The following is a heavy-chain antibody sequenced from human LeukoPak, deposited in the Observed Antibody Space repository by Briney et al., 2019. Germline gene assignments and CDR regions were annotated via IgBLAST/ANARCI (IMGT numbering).Heavy chain of an antibody. CDR2: ISGSGEST. CDR3: AKRGDSGACNDY. J-gene: IGHJ4*02. CDR1: GFTFSSYS. D-gene: IGHD2-21*01. V-gene: IGHV3-23*01. Sequence: GGSLRLSCAASGFTFSSYSMRWVRQAPGKGLEWVSGISGSGESTYYADSVRGRFTIFRDNPKNTLYLQMNSLRAEDTALYYCAKRGDSGACNDYWGQGTLVTVSS.